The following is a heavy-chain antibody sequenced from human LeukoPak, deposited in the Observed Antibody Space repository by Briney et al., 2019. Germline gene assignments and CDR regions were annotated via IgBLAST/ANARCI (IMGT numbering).Heavy chain of an antibody. CDR1: GDTFSSYA. CDR3: ARAGWDSGSYYHYYHMDV. J-gene: IGHJ6*03. V-gene: IGHV1-69*01. CDR2: IIPIFGTA. D-gene: IGHD1-26*01. Sequence: GASVKVSCKASGDTFSSYAITWVRQAPGQGLEWMGGIIPIFGTANYAQKFQGRVTITADESTSTAYMELSSLRSEDTAVYYCARAGWDSGSYYHYYHMDVWGKGTTVTVSS.